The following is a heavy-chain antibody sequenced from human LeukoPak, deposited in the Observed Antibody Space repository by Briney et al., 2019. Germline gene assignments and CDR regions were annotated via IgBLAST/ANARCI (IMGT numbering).Heavy chain of an antibody. D-gene: IGHD4-11*01. Sequence: AIRGSGGTTYYADSVKGRFTISSDNSKNTLYLQMNSLRAEDTAVYYCAKGRFFNYDAFDIWGQGTMVTVSS. CDR2: IRGSGGTT. CDR3: AKGRFFNYDAFDI. J-gene: IGHJ3*02. V-gene: IGHV3-23*01.